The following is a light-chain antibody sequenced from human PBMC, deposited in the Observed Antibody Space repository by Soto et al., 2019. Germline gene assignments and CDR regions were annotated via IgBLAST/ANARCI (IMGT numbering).Light chain of an antibody. V-gene: IGKV1-5*03. J-gene: IGKJ1*01. CDR1: QSIGSS. CDR3: QQYSLYPWT. Sequence: DIQMTQSPSTLSASVGDRVTITCRASQSIGSSLAWYQQKPGKAPNLLIYKAFSLESGVPSRFSGSGSGAEFTLTISSLQPYDFATYYCQQYSLYPWTFGQGTKVESK. CDR2: KAF.